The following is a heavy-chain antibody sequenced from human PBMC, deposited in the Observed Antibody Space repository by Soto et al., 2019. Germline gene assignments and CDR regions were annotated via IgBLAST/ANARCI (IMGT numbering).Heavy chain of an antibody. CDR1: GGSFSGYY. J-gene: IGHJ6*02. CDR3: ARRPIVVVPAAIHRYYGSGSQRARDYGMDV. D-gene: IGHD2-2*02. Sequence: SETLSLTCAVYGGSFSGYYWSWIRQPPGKGLEWIGEINHSGSTNYNPSLKSRVTISVDTSKNQFSLKLSSVTAADTAVYYCARRPIVVVPAAIHRYYGSGSQRARDYGMDVWGQGTTVPVSS. CDR2: INHSGST. V-gene: IGHV4-34*01.